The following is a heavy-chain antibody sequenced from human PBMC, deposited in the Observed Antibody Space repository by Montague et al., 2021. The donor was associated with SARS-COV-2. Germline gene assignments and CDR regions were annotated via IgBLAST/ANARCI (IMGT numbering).Heavy chain of an antibody. D-gene: IGHD2-8*01. CDR2: IYSSGTT. CDR3: ARVMYGVTENTGDFDI. J-gene: IGHJ3*02. CDR1: GGSIRSSGYY. V-gene: IGHV4-31*03. Sequence: TLSLTCTVSGGSIRSSGYYWSWIRQHPGKGLEWIGYIYSSGTTYYNPSLRSRVTISVDTSKKQFSLKLSSVTAADTAVYYCARVMYGVTENTGDFDIWGQGTMVTVSS.